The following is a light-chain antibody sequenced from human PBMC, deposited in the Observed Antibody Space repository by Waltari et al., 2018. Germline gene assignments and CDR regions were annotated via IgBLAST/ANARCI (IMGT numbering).Light chain of an antibody. Sequence: DIEMTQSPSSLSASVGDRVTITCRASQKINKQFSWYEQKRGRAPKLLIHAASSLQSGVPLRFSGSGSGSDFILTINNLQPEDFATYYCQQGDDIPWTFGQGTKVEIK. CDR1: QKINKQ. CDR2: AAS. CDR3: QQGDDIPWT. V-gene: IGKV1-39*01. J-gene: IGKJ1*01.